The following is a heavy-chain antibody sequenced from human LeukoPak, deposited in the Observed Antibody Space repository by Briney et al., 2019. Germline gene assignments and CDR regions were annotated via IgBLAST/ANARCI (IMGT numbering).Heavy chain of an antibody. Sequence: TSSETLSLTCAVYGGSFSGYYWSWIRQPPGKGLEWIGEINHSGSTTYNPSLKSRFTISVDTSKKQFSLKLSSVTAADTAVYYCARRATYNPMRLYNWFDPWGQGTLVTVSS. V-gene: IGHV4-34*01. CDR1: GGSFSGYY. J-gene: IGHJ5*02. D-gene: IGHD2-2*01. CDR2: INHSGST. CDR3: ARRATYNPMRLYNWFDP.